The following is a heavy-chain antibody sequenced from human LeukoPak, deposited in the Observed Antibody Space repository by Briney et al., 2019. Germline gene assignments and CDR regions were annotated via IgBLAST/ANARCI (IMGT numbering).Heavy chain of an antibody. V-gene: IGHV3-7*01. Sequence: HPGGSLRLSCAASGFTLNRYWMSWVRQAPGKGLEWVANINEDGGERHCVDSVKGRFTISRDNAKNSLYLQMNSLRAEDTAVYYCARGGNLENWGGGTLVTVSS. CDR1: GFTLNRYW. D-gene: IGHD1-14*01. CDR3: ARGGNLEN. CDR2: INEDGGER. J-gene: IGHJ4*02.